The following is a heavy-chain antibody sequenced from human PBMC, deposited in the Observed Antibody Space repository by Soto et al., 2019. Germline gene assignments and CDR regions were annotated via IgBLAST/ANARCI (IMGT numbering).Heavy chain of an antibody. CDR3: ARQLSRSGYYRFPSYFDY. CDR1: GGSISSSSYY. D-gene: IGHD3-22*01. J-gene: IGHJ4*02. CDR2: IYYSGST. Sequence: PSETLSLTCTVSGGSISSSSYYWGWIRQPPGKGLEWIGSIYYSGSTYYNPSLKSRVTISVDTSKNQFSLKLSSVTAADTAVYYCARQLSRSGYYRFPSYFDYWGQGTLVTVS. V-gene: IGHV4-39*01.